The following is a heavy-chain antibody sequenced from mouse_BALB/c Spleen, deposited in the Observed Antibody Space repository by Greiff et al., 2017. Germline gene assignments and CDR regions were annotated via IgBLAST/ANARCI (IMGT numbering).Heavy chain of an antibody. V-gene: IGHV5-12-2*01. CDR3: ARRGDGYAMDY. CDR1: GFTFSSYT. Sequence: EVMLVESGGGLVQPGGSLKLSCAASGFTFSSYTMSWVRQTPEKRLEWVAYISNGGGSTYYPDTVKGRFTISRDNAKNTLYLQMSSLKSEDTAMYYCARRGDGYAMDYWGQGTSVTVSS. CDR2: ISNGGGST. J-gene: IGHJ4*01.